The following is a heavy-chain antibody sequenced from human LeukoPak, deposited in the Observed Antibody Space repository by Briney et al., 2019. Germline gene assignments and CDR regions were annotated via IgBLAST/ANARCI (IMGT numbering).Heavy chain of an antibody. CDR3: AREDGTAMDNAFDI. V-gene: IGHV4-61*02. J-gene: IGHJ3*02. D-gene: IGHD5-18*01. Sequence: SETLSLTCTVSGDSINSGIYYWGWVRQPAGKGLEWIGRILATGATNYNPSLKSRLTISLDTSKNQFSLKLRSVTAADTAVYYCAREDGTAMDNAFDIWSQGTMVTVSS. CDR1: GDSINSGIYY. CDR2: ILATGAT.